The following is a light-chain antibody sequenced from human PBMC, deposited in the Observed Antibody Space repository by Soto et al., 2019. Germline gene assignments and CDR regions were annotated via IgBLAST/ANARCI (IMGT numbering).Light chain of an antibody. CDR3: QSYDNRLSAYV. V-gene: IGLV1-40*01. Sequence: QSFLTQPRSVSGAPGQRVTISCTGSSSNIGAGYDVHWYLQLPGTAPKLLVYTNNNRPSGVPDRFSGSKSGTSASLAITGLQAEDEADYYCQSYDNRLSAYVFGTGTKVTVL. CDR1: SSNIGAGYD. CDR2: TNN. J-gene: IGLJ1*01.